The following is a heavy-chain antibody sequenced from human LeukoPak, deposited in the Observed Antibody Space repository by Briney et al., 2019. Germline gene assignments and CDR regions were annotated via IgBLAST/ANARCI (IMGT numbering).Heavy chain of an antibody. CDR1: GFTFSSYS. Sequence: GETLRLSCAASGFTFSSYSMNWVRQAPGKGLEWVSSMSSSSKYIYYADSVKGRFTISRDNAKNSLFLQMNSLRAEDTAVYYCARGSISIAVAADAFDIWGQGTMVTV. D-gene: IGHD6-19*01. CDR2: MSSSSKYI. V-gene: IGHV3-21*01. CDR3: ARGSISIAVAADAFDI. J-gene: IGHJ3*02.